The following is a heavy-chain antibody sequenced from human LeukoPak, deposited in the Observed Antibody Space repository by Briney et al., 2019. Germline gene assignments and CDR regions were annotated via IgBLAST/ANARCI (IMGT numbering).Heavy chain of an antibody. V-gene: IGHV4-59*08. CDR3: ARHEVRGIESWFDP. CDR2: IYYSGST. J-gene: IGHJ5*02. CDR1: GGSISSYY. D-gene: IGHD3-10*01. Sequence: PSETLSLTCTVSGGSISSYYWSWIRQPPGKGLEWIGYIYYSGSTNYNPSLKSRVTISVDTSKNQFSLKLSSVTAADTAVYYFARHEVRGIESWFDPWGQGTLVTVSS.